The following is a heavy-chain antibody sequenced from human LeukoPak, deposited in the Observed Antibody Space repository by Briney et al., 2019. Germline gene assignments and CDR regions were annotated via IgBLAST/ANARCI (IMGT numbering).Heavy chain of an antibody. CDR3: AKGYCSGGSCYSSSYYNMDV. V-gene: IGHV3-23*01. Sequence: GSLRLSCAASGFTFSSYAMSWVRQAPGKGLEWVSAITGSGGGTYYADSVKGRFTISRDNSKNTLYLQMNSLRAEDTAVYYCAKGYCSGGSCYSSSYYNMDVWGQGTTVTVSS. J-gene: IGHJ6*02. CDR1: GFTFSSYA. D-gene: IGHD2-15*01. CDR2: ITGSGGGT.